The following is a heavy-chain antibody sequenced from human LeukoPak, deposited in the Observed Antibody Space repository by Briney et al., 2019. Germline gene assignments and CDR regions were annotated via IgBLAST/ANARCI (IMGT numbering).Heavy chain of an antibody. CDR1: GFTFSSYA. V-gene: IGHV3-64*01. CDR3: ARDQVKGGNHFDY. Sequence: PGGSLRPSCAASGFTFSSYAMHWVRQAPGKGLEYVSAISSNGGSTYYANSVKGRFTISRDNSKNTLYLQMGSLRAEDMAVYYCARDQVKGGNHFDYWGQGTLVTVSS. CDR2: ISSNGGST. D-gene: IGHD4-23*01. J-gene: IGHJ4*02.